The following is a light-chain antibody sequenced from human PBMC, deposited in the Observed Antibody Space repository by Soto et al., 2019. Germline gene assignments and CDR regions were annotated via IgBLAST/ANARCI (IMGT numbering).Light chain of an antibody. Sequence: SVLTQPASVSGSPGQSITISCTGTSSDVGGYNYVSWYQQHPGKAPKLMIYEVSNRPSGVSNRFSGSKSGNTASLTISGLQAEDEADYYCSSYTSSSTRCVFGTGTKLTVL. CDR2: EVS. V-gene: IGLV2-14*01. CDR1: SSDVGGYNY. J-gene: IGLJ1*01. CDR3: SSYTSSSTRCV.